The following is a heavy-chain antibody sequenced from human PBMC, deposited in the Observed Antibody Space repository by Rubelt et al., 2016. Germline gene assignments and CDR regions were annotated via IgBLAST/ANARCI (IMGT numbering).Heavy chain of an antibody. CDR1: GGSISSGGYY. V-gene: IGHV4-31*03. Sequence: QVQLQESGPGLVKPSQTLSLTCTVSGGSISSGGYYWSWIRQHPGKGLEWIGYIYYSGGTYYNPSLKSRVTISVETSKNQFSLKLSSVTAADTAVYYGARHDDWNLNYVDYWGQGTLVTVSS. CDR3: ARHDDWNLNYVDY. J-gene: IGHJ4*02. CDR2: IYYSGGT. D-gene: IGHD1-1*01.